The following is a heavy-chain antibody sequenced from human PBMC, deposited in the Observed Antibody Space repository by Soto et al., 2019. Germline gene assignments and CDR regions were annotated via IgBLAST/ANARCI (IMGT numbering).Heavy chain of an antibody. D-gene: IGHD1-26*01. CDR3: ARDKGGSYFEYYFDY. CDR1: GGTFSSYT. Sequence: QVQLVQSGAEVKKPGSSVKVSCKASGGTFSSYTISWLRQAPGKGLEWLGRIIPILGIANYAQKFKGRVTITADKSTSTAYLELSSLRSEDTAVYYCARDKGGSYFEYYFDYWGQGTLVTVSS. J-gene: IGHJ4*02. CDR2: IIPILGIA. V-gene: IGHV1-69*08.